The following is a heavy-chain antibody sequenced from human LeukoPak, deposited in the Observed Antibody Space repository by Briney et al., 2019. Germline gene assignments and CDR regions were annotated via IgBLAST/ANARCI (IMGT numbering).Heavy chain of an antibody. D-gene: IGHD2-15*01. J-gene: IGHJ4*02. CDR1: GYTFTGYY. CDR2: INPNSGGT. V-gene: IGHV1-2*02. CDR3: VRGYCSGGSCYPQSHGPRFDY. Sequence: GASVKVSCKASGYTFTGYYMHWVRQAPGQGLEWMGWINPNSGGTNYAQKFQGRVTMTRDTSISTAYMELSRLRSDDTAVYYCVRGYCSGGSCYPQSHGPRFDYWGRGTLVTVSS.